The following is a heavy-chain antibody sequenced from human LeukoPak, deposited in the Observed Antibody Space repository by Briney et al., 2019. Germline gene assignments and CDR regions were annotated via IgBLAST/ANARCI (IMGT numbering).Heavy chain of an antibody. V-gene: IGHV4-59*01. CDR3: ARENRGCSSTSCYNWFDP. Sequence: SETPSLTCTVSGDSISGYYWSWIRQPPGKGLEWIGYIYYSGSTNYNPSLKSRVTISVDTSKNQFSLKLSSVTAADTAVYYCARENRGCSSTSCYNWFDPWGQGTLVTVSS. CDR1: GDSISGYY. CDR2: IYYSGST. J-gene: IGHJ5*02. D-gene: IGHD2-2*01.